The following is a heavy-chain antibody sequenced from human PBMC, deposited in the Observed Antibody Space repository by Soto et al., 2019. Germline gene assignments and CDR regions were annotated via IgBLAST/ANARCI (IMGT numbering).Heavy chain of an antibody. CDR2: IYSGGGT. V-gene: IGHV3-53*01. J-gene: IGHJ4*02. Sequence: EVLLVESGGGLIQPGGSLRLSCAASGFSVSSHYMHWVRQAPGKGLEWVSLIYSGGGTYYTDSVKGRFTISRDNSKNTLYLQMNNLRADDTAVYYCARAGGIAAAATLGYWGQGTLVTVSS. CDR1: GFSVSSHY. CDR3: ARAGGIAAAATLGY. D-gene: IGHD6-13*01.